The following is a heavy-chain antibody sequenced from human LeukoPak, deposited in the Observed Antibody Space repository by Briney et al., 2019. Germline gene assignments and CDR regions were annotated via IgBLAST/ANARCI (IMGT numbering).Heavy chain of an antibody. V-gene: IGHV5-51*01. J-gene: IGHJ4*02. CDR2: IWPDDSDK. Sequence: GESLKISCKGPGYSFTSYWIGWVRQVPGKGLEWMGIIWPDDSDKRYSPSFQGQVTISADKSISTAYLQWSSLKASDTAMYYSARQGKDGYRVVDYWGQGTLVTVSS. CDR1: GYSFTSYW. CDR3: ARQGKDGYRVVDY. D-gene: IGHD5-24*01.